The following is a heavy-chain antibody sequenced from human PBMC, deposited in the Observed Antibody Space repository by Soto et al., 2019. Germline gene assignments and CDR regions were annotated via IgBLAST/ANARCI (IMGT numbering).Heavy chain of an antibody. V-gene: IGHV1-69*01. CDR1: GGTFSSYA. CDR3: AREPDDRDYYYYYGMDV. Sequence: QVQLVQSGAEVKKPGSSVKVSCKASGGTFSSYAISWVRQAPGQGLEWMGGIIPIFGTANYAQKFQGRVTITGDDSTITGHRELSSRISEVTAVYYCAREPDDRDYYYYYGMDVWGQGTTVTVSS. CDR2: IIPIFGTA. J-gene: IGHJ6*02.